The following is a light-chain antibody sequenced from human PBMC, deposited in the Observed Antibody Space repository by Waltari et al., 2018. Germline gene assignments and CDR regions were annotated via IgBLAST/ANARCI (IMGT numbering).Light chain of an antibody. CDR3: QQYGSSPTWT. Sequence: EIVLTQSPGTMSLSPGERATLSCRASQSVSSSYLAWYQQKPGQAPRLLIYGASSRATGIPDRFSGSESETDFTLTISRLEPEDFAVYYCQQYGSSPTWTFGQGTKVEIK. J-gene: IGKJ1*01. CDR2: GAS. CDR1: QSVSSSY. V-gene: IGKV3-20*01.